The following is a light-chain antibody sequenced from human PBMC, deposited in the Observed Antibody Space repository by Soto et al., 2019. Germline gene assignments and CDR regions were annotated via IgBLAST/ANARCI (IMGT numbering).Light chain of an antibody. J-gene: IGKJ1*01. Sequence: DIQMTQSPSSVSEFVGDGVTITCGASQTISSWLAWYQQKPGKAPKLLIYKASTLKSGVPSRFSGSGSGTEFTLTISRLQPDEFATYECQCYSSYTWTFGQGTKVDIK. V-gene: IGKV1-5*03. CDR2: KAS. CDR1: QTISSW. CDR3: QCYSSYTWT.